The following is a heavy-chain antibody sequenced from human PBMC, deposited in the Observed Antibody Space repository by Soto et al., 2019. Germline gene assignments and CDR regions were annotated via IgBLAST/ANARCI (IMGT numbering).Heavy chain of an antibody. V-gene: IGHV3-23*01. CDR2: LYGSGRGI. J-gene: IGHJ4*02. D-gene: IGHD4-17*01. CDR3: AKDAVSGDGAWLAND. Sequence: GWSLRLSCAASGFTFSSYAIIWIRQVPGKGLEWVSGLYGSGRGIHYADSVKGRFTISRDNSAYSVYLQMNNLRVEDSAIYYCAKDAVSGDGAWLANDWGQGTVVTVSS. CDR1: GFTFSSYA.